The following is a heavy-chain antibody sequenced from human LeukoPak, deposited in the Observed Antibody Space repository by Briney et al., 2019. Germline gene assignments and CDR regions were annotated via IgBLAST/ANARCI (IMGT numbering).Heavy chain of an antibody. CDR3: ARGDLHGATYHAFDY. J-gene: IGHJ4*02. D-gene: IGHD4/OR15-4a*01. CDR1: DYYISSGYY. V-gene: IGHV4-38-2*02. CDR2: IYHSGST. Sequence: KTSETLSLTCTVSDYYISSGYYWGWIRQPPGKGLEWIGSIYHSGSTYYNPSLKSRVTISVDTSKNQFSLKLSSVTAADTAVYYCARGDLHGATYHAFDYWGQGTLVTVSS.